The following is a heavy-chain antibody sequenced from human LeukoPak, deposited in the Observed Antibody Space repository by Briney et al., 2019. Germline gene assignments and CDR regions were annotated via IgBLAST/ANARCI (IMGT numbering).Heavy chain of an antibody. CDR1: GGSISSYF. Sequence: SETLSLTCTVSGGSISSYFWSWIRQPPGKGLEWIGYIYYSGSTNYNPSLESRVTISVDTSKNQFSLKLSPVTAADTAVYYCASARLGSGLEGAFDIWGQGTMVTVSS. CDR2: IYYSGST. CDR3: ASARLGSGLEGAFDI. V-gene: IGHV4-59*01. D-gene: IGHD6-25*01. J-gene: IGHJ3*02.